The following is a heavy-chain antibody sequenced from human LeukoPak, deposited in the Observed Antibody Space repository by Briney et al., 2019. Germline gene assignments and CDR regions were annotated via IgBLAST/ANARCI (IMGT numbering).Heavy chain of an antibody. CDR2: ISGSGGST. CDR3: AKGLRDYGDYAYRYAFDI. J-gene: IGHJ3*02. CDR1: GFTFSSYA. Sequence: GGSLRLSCAASGFTFSSYAMSWVRQAPGKGLEWVSAISGSGGSTYYADSVKGRFTTSRDNSKNTLYLQMNSLRAEDTAVYYCAKGLRDYGDYAYRYAFDIWGQGTMVTVSS. V-gene: IGHV3-23*01. D-gene: IGHD4-17*01.